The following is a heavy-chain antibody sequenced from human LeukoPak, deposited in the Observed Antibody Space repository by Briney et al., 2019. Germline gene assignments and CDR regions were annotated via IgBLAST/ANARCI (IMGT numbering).Heavy chain of an antibody. Sequence: SETLSLTCTVSGYSISSGYYWGWIRQPPGKGLEWIGSIYHSGSTYYNPSLKSRVTISVDTSKNQFSLKLSSVTAADTAVYYCAREVVATRGSLDYWGQGTLVTVSS. D-gene: IGHD5-12*01. V-gene: IGHV4-38-2*02. CDR2: IYHSGST. CDR1: GYSISSGYY. CDR3: AREVVATRGSLDY. J-gene: IGHJ4*02.